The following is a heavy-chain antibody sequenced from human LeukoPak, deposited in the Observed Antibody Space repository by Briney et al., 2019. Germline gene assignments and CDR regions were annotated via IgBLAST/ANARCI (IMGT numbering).Heavy chain of an antibody. CDR3: AREDILTLGIDY. V-gene: IGHV3-30*04. J-gene: IGHJ4*02. D-gene: IGHD3-9*01. CDR2: ISYDGSNK. CDR1: GFTFSSYA. Sequence: GRSLRLSCAASGFTFSSYAMHWARQAPGKGLEWVAVISYDGSNKYYADSVKGRFTISRDNSKNTLYLQMNSLRAEDTAVYYCAREDILTLGIDYWGQGTLVTVSS.